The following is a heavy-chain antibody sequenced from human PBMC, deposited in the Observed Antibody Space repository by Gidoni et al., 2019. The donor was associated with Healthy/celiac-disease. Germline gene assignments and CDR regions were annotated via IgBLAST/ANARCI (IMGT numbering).Heavy chain of an antibody. CDR3: ARLGDILTTGYNWFDP. Sequence: QVQLQESGPGLVKPSETLSLTCHVSGGSLSSYYWTWIRQSPGKGLEWIGYLDYTRSTTYNPSLRSLGTISVDTSKNRFSLSLTAVTAADTAVYYCARLGDILTTGYNWFDPWGQGTLVTVSS. CDR2: LDYTRST. J-gene: IGHJ5*02. V-gene: IGHV4-59*08. D-gene: IGHD3-9*01. CDR1: GGSLSSYY.